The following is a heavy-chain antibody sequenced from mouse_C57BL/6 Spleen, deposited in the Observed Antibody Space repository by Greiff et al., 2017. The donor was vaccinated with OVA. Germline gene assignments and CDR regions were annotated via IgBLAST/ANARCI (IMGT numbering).Heavy chain of an antibody. CDR1: GYTFPSYG. J-gene: IGHJ2*01. Sequence: QVQLQQSGAELARPGASVKLSCKAFGYTFPSYGISWVKQRTGKGLEWIGEIYPRSGNTYYNEKLKGKATLTADKSSSTAYMELRSLTSEDSAVYFCARGGGKAYYFDYWGQGTTLTVSS. CDR2: IYPRSGNT. V-gene: IGHV1-81*01. CDR3: ARGGGKAYYFDY.